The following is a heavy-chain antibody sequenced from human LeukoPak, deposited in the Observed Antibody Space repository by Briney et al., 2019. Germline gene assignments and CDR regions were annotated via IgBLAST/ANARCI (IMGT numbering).Heavy chain of an antibody. Sequence: ASVKVSCKASGYTFAGYYMHWVRQAPGQGPEWMGWINPNSGDTNSAQKFQGRVTMTSDTSISTAYMELSRLRSDDTAVYYCARAVAAIVNWFDPWGQGTLVTVSS. J-gene: IGHJ5*02. D-gene: IGHD6-13*01. CDR2: INPNSGDT. V-gene: IGHV1-2*02. CDR3: ARAVAAIVNWFDP. CDR1: GYTFAGYY.